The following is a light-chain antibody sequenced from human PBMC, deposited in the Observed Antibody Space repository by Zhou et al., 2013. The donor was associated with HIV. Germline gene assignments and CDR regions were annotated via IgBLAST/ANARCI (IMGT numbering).Light chain of an antibody. CDR3: QQRSNWPPGCS. V-gene: IGKV3-11*01. CDR2: GTS. J-gene: IGKJ2*04. CDR1: QSVSSN. Sequence: EIVLTQSPGTLSLSPGERATLSCRASQSVSSNDLAWYQQKPGQGPRLLIYGTSNRATGVPARFSGSGSGTDFTLTISSLEPEDFAVYYCQQRSNWPPGCSFGQGTKLEIK.